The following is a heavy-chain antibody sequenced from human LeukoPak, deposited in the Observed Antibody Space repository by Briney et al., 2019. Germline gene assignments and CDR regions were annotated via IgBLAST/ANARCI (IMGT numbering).Heavy chain of an antibody. D-gene: IGHD2-15*01. CDR1: GGSVSSGSYY. J-gene: IGHJ3*02. V-gene: IGHV4-61*01. CDR3: ARALPRYCSGGSCYPEDAFDI. CDR2: IYYSGST. Sequence: PSETLSLTCTVSGGSVSSGSYYWSWIRQPPGKGLEWIGYIYYSGSTNYNPSLKSRVTISVDTSKNQFSLKLSSVTAADTAVYYCARALPRYCSGGSCYPEDAFDIWGQGTMVTVSS.